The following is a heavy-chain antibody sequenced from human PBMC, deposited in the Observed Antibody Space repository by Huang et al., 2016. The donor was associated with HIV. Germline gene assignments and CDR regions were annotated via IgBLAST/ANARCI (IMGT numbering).Heavy chain of an antibody. CDR1: GFPFSSHS. CDR2: ISGRSNYI. J-gene: IGHJ2*01. V-gene: IGHV3-21*01. D-gene: IGHD7-27*01. CDR3: ARRGNWDDWYFDL. Sequence: DVQLVESGGGLVEPGGSLRVSCAVSGFPFSSHSFVWVRQAPGRGPEWVSSISGRSNYISYADALKGRFTISRDDANNLLFLQMNSLTAGDTAVYYCARRGNWDDWYFDLWGRGTLVSVSS.